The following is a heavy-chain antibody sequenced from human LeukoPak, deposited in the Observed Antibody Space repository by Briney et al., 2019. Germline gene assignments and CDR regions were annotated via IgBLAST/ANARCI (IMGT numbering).Heavy chain of an antibody. CDR3: ARQPTWIQLWLGWFDP. CDR2: IYYSRIT. D-gene: IGHD5-18*01. CDR1: GGSISSSSYY. V-gene: IGHV4-39*01. J-gene: IGHJ5*02. Sequence: SETLSLTCTVSGGSISSSSYYWGWIRQPPGKGLEWIGSIYYSRITYYNPSLKSRVTISVDTSKNQFSLKLSSVTAADTAVYYCARQPTWIQLWLGWFDPWGQGTLVTVSS.